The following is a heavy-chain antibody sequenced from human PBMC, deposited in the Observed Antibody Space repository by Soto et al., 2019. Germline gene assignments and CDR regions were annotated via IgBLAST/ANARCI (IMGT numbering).Heavy chain of an antibody. D-gene: IGHD3-10*01. CDR1: GFTFSNYG. CDR2: ILNDGSNR. CDR3: ARDDEYSGNGMDV. Sequence: QVQLVESGGGVVQPGRSLRLSCAASGFTFSNYGMHWVRQAPGKGLEWVAVILNDGSNRYHADSVKDRFTISRDNSKNRVHLQRKSMRAEETTLYYYARDDEYSGNGMDVWGQGTTVTVS. V-gene: IGHV3-33*01. J-gene: IGHJ6*02.